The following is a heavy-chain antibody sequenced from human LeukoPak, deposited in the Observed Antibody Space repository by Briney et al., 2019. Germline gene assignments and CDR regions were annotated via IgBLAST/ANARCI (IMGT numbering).Heavy chain of an antibody. CDR3: ASDIVATSGDF. V-gene: IGHV3-11*01. D-gene: IGHD5-12*01. CDR1: GFTFSDFY. J-gene: IGHJ4*02. Sequence: GGSLRLSCAASGFTFSDFYMSWIRQAPGKGLEWVSYITSAGRAIYYADSVQGRFTISRDNARNSLYLQMNGLRAEDTAVYYCASDIVATSGDFRGQGTLVTVSS. CDR2: ITSAGRAI.